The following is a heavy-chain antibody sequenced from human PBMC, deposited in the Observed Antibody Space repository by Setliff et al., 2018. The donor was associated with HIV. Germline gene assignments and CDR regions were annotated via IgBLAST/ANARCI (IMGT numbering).Heavy chain of an antibody. CDR1: GGSVSDTSYY. CDR3: ARHANGPYGPFGDLLYFDY. D-gene: IGHD2-21*02. J-gene: IGHJ4*02. CDR2: VYYSGST. Sequence: PSETLSLTCTVSGGSVSDTSYYWGWIRQPPGKGLGWLANVYYSGSTKYNPSLKSRVTISLDTSKNQFSLKLTSVTAADTAVYYCARHANGPYGPFGDLLYFDYWGLGTLVTVSS. V-gene: IGHV4-39*01.